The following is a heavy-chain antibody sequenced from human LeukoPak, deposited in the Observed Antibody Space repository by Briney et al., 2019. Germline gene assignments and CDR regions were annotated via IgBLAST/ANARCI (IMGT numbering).Heavy chain of an antibody. Sequence: GRSLRLSCAASGFIFSSYGMHWVRQAPGKGLEWVAVIWYDGSNKYYADSVKGRFTISRDNSKNTLYLQTNSLRAEDTAVYYCARDLDSSGWPDYWGQGTLVTVSS. CDR1: GFIFSSYG. J-gene: IGHJ4*02. V-gene: IGHV3-33*01. CDR2: IWYDGSNK. CDR3: ARDLDSSGWPDY. D-gene: IGHD6-19*01.